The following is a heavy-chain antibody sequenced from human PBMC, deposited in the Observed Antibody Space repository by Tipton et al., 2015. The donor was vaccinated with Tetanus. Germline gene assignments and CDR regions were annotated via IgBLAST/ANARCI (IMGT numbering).Heavy chain of an antibody. Sequence: TLSLTCAVVTESSSGYYWSWVRQPPGKGLEWIADINHGGITNYNSSLKSRVTISVDTSKNQFSLKLNSLTDADTAMYYCARYDSRTGRYYFDYWGQGTLVTVSS. D-gene: IGHD3-22*01. CDR1: TESSSGYY. CDR3: ARYDSRTGRYYFDY. CDR2: INHGGIT. J-gene: IGHJ4*02. V-gene: IGHV4-34*01.